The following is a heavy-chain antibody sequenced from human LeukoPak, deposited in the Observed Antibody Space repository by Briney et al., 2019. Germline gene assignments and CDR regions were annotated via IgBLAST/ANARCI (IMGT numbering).Heavy chain of an antibody. Sequence: GGSLRLSCAASGFTFSNYAMNWVRQAPGQGLEWVSVISGGGGSTYYADSVKGRFTISRDNSKNTLYLQMNSLRAEDTAVYYCAKGGGATSYYYGMDVWGQGTTVTVSS. J-gene: IGHJ6*02. CDR3: AKGGGATSYYYGMDV. V-gene: IGHV3-23*01. D-gene: IGHD1-26*01. CDR2: ISGGGGST. CDR1: GFTFSNYA.